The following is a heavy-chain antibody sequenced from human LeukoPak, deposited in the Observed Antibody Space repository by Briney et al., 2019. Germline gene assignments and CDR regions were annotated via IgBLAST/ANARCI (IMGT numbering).Heavy chain of an antibody. V-gene: IGHV3-23*01. D-gene: IGHD3/OR15-3a*01. CDR2: ISGSGGST. CDR1: GFTFSSCA. J-gene: IGHJ4*02. Sequence: GGSLRLSCAASGFTFSSCAMSWVRQAPGKGLEWVSIISGSGGSTYYAESVKGRFTISRDNSENTLSLQMNSLRAGDTAVYYCARLGTGDNWGQGTLVTVSS. CDR3: ARLGTGDN.